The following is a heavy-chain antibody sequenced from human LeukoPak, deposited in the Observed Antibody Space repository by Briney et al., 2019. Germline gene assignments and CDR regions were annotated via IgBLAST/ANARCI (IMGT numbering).Heavy chain of an antibody. CDR2: IYHSGST. J-gene: IGHJ3*02. CDR1: GGSISSGGYS. D-gene: IGHD3-9*01. Sequence: SQTLSLTCAVSGGSISSGGYSWSWIRQPPGKGLEWIGYIYHSGSTYYNPSLKSRVTISVDRSKNQFSLKLSSVTAAHTAVYYCAREQRVYDILTGYSPGAFDIWGQGTMVTVSS. CDR3: AREQRVYDILTGYSPGAFDI. V-gene: IGHV4-30-2*01.